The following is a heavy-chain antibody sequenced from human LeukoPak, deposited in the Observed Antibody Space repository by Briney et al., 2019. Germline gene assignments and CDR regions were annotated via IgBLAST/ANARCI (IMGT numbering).Heavy chain of an antibody. V-gene: IGHV1-46*01. CDR3: ARLEQGKTYYYGMDV. Sequence: ASVKVSCKASGYTFTSYYMHWVRQAPGQGLEWMGIINPSGGSTSYAQKFQGRVTMTRDASTSTVYMELSSLRSEDTAVYYCARLEQGKTYYYGMDVWGQGTTVTVSS. CDR2: INPSGGST. CDR1: GYTFTSYY. D-gene: IGHD3-10*01. J-gene: IGHJ6*02.